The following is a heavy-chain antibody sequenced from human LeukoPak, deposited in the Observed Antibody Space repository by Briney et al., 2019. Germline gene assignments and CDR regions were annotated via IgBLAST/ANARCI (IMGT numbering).Heavy chain of an antibody. J-gene: IGHJ4*02. CDR1: GFTFSSYW. V-gene: IGHV3-7*01. D-gene: IGHD3-3*01. CDR2: IKQDGSEK. CDR3: ARQAYYDFWSGYSKELDY. Sequence: GGSLRLSCAVSGFTFSSYWMSWVRQAPGKGLEWVANIKQDGSEKYYVDSVKGRFTISRDNAKNSLYLQMNSLRAEDTAVYYCARQAYYDFWSGYSKELDYWGQGTLVTVSS.